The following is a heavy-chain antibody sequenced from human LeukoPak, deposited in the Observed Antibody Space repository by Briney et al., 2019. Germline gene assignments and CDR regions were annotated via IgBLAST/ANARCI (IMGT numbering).Heavy chain of an antibody. Sequence: GGSLRLSCAASGFTFSSYDMHWVRQATGKGLEWVSAIGTAGDTYYPGSVKGRFTISRENAKNSLYLQMNSLGAGDTAVYYCARDSGSYWGAFDIWGQGTMVTVSS. CDR3: ARDSGSYWGAFDI. D-gene: IGHD1-26*01. J-gene: IGHJ3*02. CDR1: GFTFSSYD. V-gene: IGHV3-13*01. CDR2: IGTAGDT.